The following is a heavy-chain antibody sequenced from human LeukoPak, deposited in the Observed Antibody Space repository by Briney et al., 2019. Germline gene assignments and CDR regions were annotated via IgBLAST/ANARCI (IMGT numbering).Heavy chain of an antibody. V-gene: IGHV3-11*03. Sequence: GGSLRLSCAASGFTFSDFYMSWIRQAPGKGLEAGSYISGSGSNTNYADSVKGRFTISKENAKNSLYLQMNSLRAEDTAVYYCTRHPAEGDYWGQGTLVTVSS. CDR1: GFTFSDFY. CDR3: TRHPAEGDY. J-gene: IGHJ4*02. D-gene: IGHD2-15*01. CDR2: ISGSGSNT.